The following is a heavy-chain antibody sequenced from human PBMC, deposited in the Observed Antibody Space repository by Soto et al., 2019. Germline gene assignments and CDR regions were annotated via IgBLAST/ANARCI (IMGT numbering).Heavy chain of an antibody. CDR2: INPKSGNT. Sequence: EASVKVSCKASGYTFTDYYIHWVRQAPGQGLEWMGWINPKSGNTKYEEKFQARVTMTRDTSISTAYMQVSGLTSDDTAVYYCAKDPESSYNCFDPWGQGTLVTVSS. V-gene: IGHV1-2*02. J-gene: IGHJ5*02. CDR1: GYTFTDYY. CDR3: AKDPESSYNCFDP.